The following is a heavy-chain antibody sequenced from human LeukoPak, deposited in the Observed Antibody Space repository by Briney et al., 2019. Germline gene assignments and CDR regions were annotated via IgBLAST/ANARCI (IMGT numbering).Heavy chain of an antibody. CDR2: IYHSGST. J-gene: IGHJ4*02. D-gene: IGHD2-2*01. CDR3: HFKYCSSSTCSYYFDY. Sequence: SETLSLTCAVSGGSISSSNWWSWVRQPPGKGLEWIGEIYHSGSTNYNPSLKSRVTMSVDESKNQFSLKLSSVTAADTAVYYCHFKYCSSSTCSYYFDYWGQGTLVTVSS. V-gene: IGHV4-4*02. CDR1: GGSISSSNW.